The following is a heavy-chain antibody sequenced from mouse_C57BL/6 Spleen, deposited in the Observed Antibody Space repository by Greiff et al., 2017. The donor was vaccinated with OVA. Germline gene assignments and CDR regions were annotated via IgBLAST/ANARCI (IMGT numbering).Heavy chain of an antibody. Sequence: QVQLQQSGPELVKPGASVKISCKASGYAFSSSWMNWVKQRPGKGLEWIGRIYPGDGDTNYNGKFKGKATLTADKSSSTAYMQLGSLTSEDSAVYFCARGRDYDRGYFDVWGTGTTVTVSS. J-gene: IGHJ1*03. V-gene: IGHV1-82*01. CDR1: GYAFSSSW. CDR2: IYPGDGDT. D-gene: IGHD2-4*01. CDR3: ARGRDYDRGYFDV.